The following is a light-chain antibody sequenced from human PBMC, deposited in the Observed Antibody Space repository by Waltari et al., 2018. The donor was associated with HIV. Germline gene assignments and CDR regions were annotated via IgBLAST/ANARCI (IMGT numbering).Light chain of an antibody. CDR2: QDK. Sequence: SYELTQPPSVSVSPGQTAIITCSGDNLGDKYACWYQQTPGQSPVLVISQDKKRPSGIPERFSGSKSGNTATLTISGTQAMDEADYYCQAWDSSTAVFGGGTKVTVL. J-gene: IGLJ2*01. CDR1: NLGDKY. CDR3: QAWDSSTAV. V-gene: IGLV3-1*01.